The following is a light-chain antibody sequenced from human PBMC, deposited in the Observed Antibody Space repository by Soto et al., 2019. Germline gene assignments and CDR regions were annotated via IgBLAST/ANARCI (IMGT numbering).Light chain of an antibody. CDR1: SDDVGGYKH. V-gene: IGLV2-8*01. CDR3: SSYAGTNNWV. Sequence: QSVLTQPPSASGSPGRPVTISCTGTSDDVGGYKHVSWYQQHPGKAPKVMIYEVSKRPSGVPDRFSGSKSGNTAFLTVSGLQAEDEADYYCSSYAGTNNWVFGGGTKVTVL. J-gene: IGLJ3*02. CDR2: EVS.